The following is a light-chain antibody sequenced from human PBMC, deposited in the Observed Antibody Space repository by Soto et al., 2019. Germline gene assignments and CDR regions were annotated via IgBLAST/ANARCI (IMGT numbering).Light chain of an antibody. CDR3: QHYNSYSEA. V-gene: IGKV1-5*03. CDR2: KAS. Sequence: DIQMTQSPSTPSGSVGDRVTITCRASQTISSWLAWYQQKPGKAPKXLIYKASTLKSGVPSRFSGSGSGTEFTITISSLQPDDFETYYCQHYNSYSEAFGQGTKVDI. J-gene: IGKJ1*01. CDR1: QTISSW.